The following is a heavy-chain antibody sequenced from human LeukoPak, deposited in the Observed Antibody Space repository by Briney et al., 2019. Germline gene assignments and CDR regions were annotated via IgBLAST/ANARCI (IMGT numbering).Heavy chain of an antibody. CDR2: INPNSGGT. CDR1: GYTFTGSY. V-gene: IGHV1-2*02. J-gene: IGHJ4*02. CDR3: AKYYYDSYEGYYFDY. Sequence: ASVKVSCKASGYTFTGSYMHWVRQAPGQGLEWMGWINPNSGGTNYAQKFHGKVTMTRDTSITTAYMELSRVKSDDTAFYYCAKYYYDSYEGYYFDYWGQGTLVTVSS. D-gene: IGHD3-22*01.